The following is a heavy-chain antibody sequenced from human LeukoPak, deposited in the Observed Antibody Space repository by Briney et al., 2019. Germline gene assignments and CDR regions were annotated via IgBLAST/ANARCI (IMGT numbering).Heavy chain of an antibody. D-gene: IGHD2-2*01. V-gene: IGHV3-23*01. CDR3: AKDGRHCSSTSCEDFDY. Sequence: GGSLRLSCAASGFTFSSYAMSWVRQAPGKGLEWVSAISGSGGSTYYADSVKGRFTISRDNSKNTPYLQMNSLRAEDTAVYYCAKDGRHCSSTSCEDFDYWGQGTLVTVSS. CDR1: GFTFSSYA. J-gene: IGHJ4*02. CDR2: ISGSGGST.